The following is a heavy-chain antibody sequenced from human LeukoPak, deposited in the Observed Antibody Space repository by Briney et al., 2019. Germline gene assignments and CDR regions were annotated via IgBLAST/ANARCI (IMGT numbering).Heavy chain of an antibody. CDR2: ICWDSGSI. Sequence: GGSLRLSCAASVLTFDDYAMHWVRQAPGKGLEWVSGICWDSGSIGYADSVKGRFTISRDNAKNALYLQMNSLRAEDMALYYCAKASLEELGGAFDIWGQGTMVTVSS. CDR1: VLTFDDYA. CDR3: AKASLEELGGAFDI. D-gene: IGHD1/OR15-1a*01. J-gene: IGHJ3*02. V-gene: IGHV3-9*03.